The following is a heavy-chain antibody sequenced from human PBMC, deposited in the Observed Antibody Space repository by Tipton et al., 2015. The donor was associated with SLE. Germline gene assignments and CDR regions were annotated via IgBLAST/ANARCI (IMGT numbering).Heavy chain of an antibody. CDR2: INHSGST. Sequence: TLSLTCAVYGGSFSGYYWSWIRQPPGKGLEWIGEINHSGSTNYNPSLKSRVTISVDTSKNQFSLKLSSVTAADTAVYYCASPYDSSDYYRAFDIWGQGTLVTVSS. CDR1: GGSFSGYY. CDR3: ASPYDSSDYYRAFDI. D-gene: IGHD3-22*01. V-gene: IGHV4-34*01. J-gene: IGHJ3*02.